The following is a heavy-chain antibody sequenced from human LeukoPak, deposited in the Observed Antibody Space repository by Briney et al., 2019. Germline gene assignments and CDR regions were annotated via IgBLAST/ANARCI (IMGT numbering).Heavy chain of an antibody. D-gene: IGHD4-17*01. CDR1: GSGMPFSSYG. V-gene: IGHV3-33*01. Sequence: GGSLRLSCEASGSGMPFSSYGLHWVRQAPGKGLEWVAIIWYDGSNKYYADSVKGRFTISKDTSKNTLYLQMNSLRAEDTAVYYCARDPLVTTVTTPGYWGQGTLVTVSS. CDR2: IWYDGSNK. CDR3: ARDPLVTTVTTPGY. J-gene: IGHJ4*02.